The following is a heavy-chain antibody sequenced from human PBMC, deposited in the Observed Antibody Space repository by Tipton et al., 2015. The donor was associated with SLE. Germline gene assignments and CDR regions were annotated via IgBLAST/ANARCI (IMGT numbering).Heavy chain of an antibody. D-gene: IGHD7-27*01. Sequence: PGLVKPSQTLSLTCAISGDSVSRSGTAWNWIRQSPSRGLEWLGRTYYRSKWFNEYAGSVKTQIHIHPDTSKNQFSLQLNAVTPDDAALYYCAGDPDIWGWTSYFDYWGQGILVTVSS. CDR2: TYYRSKWFN. CDR3: AGDPDIWGWTSYFDY. CDR1: GDSVSRSGTA. V-gene: IGHV6-1*01. J-gene: IGHJ4*02.